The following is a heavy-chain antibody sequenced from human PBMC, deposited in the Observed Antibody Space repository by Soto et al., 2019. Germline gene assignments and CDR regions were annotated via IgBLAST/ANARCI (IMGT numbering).Heavy chain of an antibody. Sequence: ASVKVSCKASGYSFTTYYINWVRQATGQGLEWMGWMNPNSGNTGYAQKFQGRVTMTRNTSISTAYMELSSLRSEDTAVYYCAREVGGRYDYGDFPFEYWGQGTLVTVSS. CDR3: AREVGGRYDYGDFPFEY. J-gene: IGHJ4*02. CDR2: MNPNSGNT. CDR1: GYSFTTYY. V-gene: IGHV1-8*02. D-gene: IGHD4-17*01.